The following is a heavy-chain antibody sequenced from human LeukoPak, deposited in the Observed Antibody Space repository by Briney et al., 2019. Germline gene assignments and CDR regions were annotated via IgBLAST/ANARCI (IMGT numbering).Heavy chain of an antibody. D-gene: IGHD2-2*01. CDR2: IKLYNGNT. J-gene: IGHJ6*03. Sequence: ASVKVSCKASGYTFTTYGIVWVRQAPGQGLEWMGWIKLYNGNTNYAQKIQGRVTMTTDTSTSTAYMELRSLRPDDTAVYYCARETCGSTSCYFTYYYHYYLDVWGKGTTVTVSS. CDR1: GYTFTTYG. CDR3: ARETCGSTSCYFTYYYHYYLDV. V-gene: IGHV1-18*01.